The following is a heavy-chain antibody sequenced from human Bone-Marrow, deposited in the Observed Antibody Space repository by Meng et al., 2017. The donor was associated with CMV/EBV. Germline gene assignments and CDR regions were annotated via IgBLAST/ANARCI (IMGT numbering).Heavy chain of an antibody. CDR3: ARNSLAAAGQIDY. Sequence: SETLSLTCTVSGDSLNSDTYYWNWIRQPPGKGLEWIGFIYHSGSTTYNPSLKSRVTISIDTSKNQFSLKLSSVTAADTAVYYCARNSLAAAGQIDYWGQGNLGTVSS. CDR2: IYHSGST. J-gene: IGHJ4*02. V-gene: IGHV4-61*01. CDR1: GDSLNSDTYY. D-gene: IGHD6-13*01.